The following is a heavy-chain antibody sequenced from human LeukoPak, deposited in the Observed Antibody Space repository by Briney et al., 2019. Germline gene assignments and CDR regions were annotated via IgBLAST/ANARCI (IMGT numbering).Heavy chain of an antibody. V-gene: IGHV3-30*18. CDR3: AKRLFGEQQLGPLDY. CDR2: ISYDGSNK. J-gene: IGHJ4*02. D-gene: IGHD6-13*01. Sequence: PGRSLRLSCAASGFTFSSHGMHWGRQAPGKGLEWVAVISYDGSNKYADSVKGRFTISRDISKNTLYLQMNSLRAEDTAVYYCAKRLFGEQQLGPLDYWGQGTLVTVSS. CDR1: GFTFSSHG.